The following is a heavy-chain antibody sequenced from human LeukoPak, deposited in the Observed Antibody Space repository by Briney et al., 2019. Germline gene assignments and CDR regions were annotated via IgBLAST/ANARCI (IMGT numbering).Heavy chain of an antibody. CDR1: GYTFTSYD. D-gene: IGHD2-2*01. V-gene: IGHV1-8*01. CDR2: MNPNSGNT. CDR3: ARACIVVVPAAIRYMDV. Sequence: ASVKVSCKASGYTFTSYDINWVRQATGKGLEWMGWMNPNSGNTGYAQKFQGRVTMTRNNAISSAYLELSSLRSEDTAVYYCARACIVVVPAAIRYMDVWGKGTTVTVSS. J-gene: IGHJ6*03.